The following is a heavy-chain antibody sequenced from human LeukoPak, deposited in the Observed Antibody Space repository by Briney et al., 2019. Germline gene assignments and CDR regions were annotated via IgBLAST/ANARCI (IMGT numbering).Heavy chain of an antibody. CDR2: INDSGTI. CDR1: GGSFSHYY. CDR3: ARRWNYGRNYYIDV. V-gene: IGHV4-34*01. D-gene: IGHD1-7*01. Sequence: SETLSLTCAVYGGSFSHYYWSWIRQSPGMGLEWIGEINDSGTINYNPSLMSRVTISLDKSKNQFSLRLSSATAADTAVYYCARRWNYGRNYYIDVWGKGATGSVSS. J-gene: IGHJ6*03.